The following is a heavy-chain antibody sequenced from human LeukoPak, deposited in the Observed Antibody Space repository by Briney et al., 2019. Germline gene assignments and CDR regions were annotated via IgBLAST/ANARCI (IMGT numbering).Heavy chain of an antibody. D-gene: IGHD3-10*01. CDR3: AKGSFADPFDI. J-gene: IGHJ3*02. Sequence: PGGSLRLSCAASGFTFSNYAMSWVRQAPGKGPEWVSAISGSGSSTYYADSVKGRFTISRDNSKNTLYLQMNSLRAEDTAAYYCAKGSFADPFDIWGQGIMVTVSS. CDR2: ISGSGSST. V-gene: IGHV3-23*01. CDR1: GFTFSNYA.